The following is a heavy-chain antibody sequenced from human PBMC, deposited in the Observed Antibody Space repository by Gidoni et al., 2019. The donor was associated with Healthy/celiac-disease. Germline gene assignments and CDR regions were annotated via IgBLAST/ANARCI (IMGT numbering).Heavy chain of an antibody. Sequence: QVQLQESGPGLVKPSETLSLTCTVSGGSISSYYWSWIRQPPGKGLEWIGYIYYSGSTNYNPPLKSRVTISVDTSKNQFSLKLSSVTAADTAVYYCARDRGSSGYFDYWGQGTLVTVSS. CDR3: ARDRGSSGYFDY. D-gene: IGHD6-6*01. CDR2: IYYSGST. CDR1: GGSISSYY. J-gene: IGHJ4*02. V-gene: IGHV4-59*01.